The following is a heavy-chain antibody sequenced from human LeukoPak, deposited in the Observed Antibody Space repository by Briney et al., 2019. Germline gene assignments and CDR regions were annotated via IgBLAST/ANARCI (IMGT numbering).Heavy chain of an antibody. D-gene: IGHD7-27*01. CDR2: ISASGTLT. CDR3: GRGHWGLDY. V-gene: IGHV3-48*03. J-gene: IGHJ4*02. CDR1: GFSFSSYE. Sequence: GGSLRLSCAASGFSFSSYEMNWVRQAPGKGLEWISYISASGTLTHYADSVEGRFTISRDNAKGSLYLQMNSLRAEDTAVYYCGRGHWGLDYWGQGALVTVSS.